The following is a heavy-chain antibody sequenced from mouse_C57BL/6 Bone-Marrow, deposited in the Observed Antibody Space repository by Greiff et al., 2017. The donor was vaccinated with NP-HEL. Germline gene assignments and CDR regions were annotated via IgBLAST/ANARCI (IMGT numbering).Heavy chain of an antibody. CDR2: LRRGGST. V-gene: IGHV2-5*01. Sequence: VQLVESGPGLVQPSQSLSITCTVSGFSLTTYGVHWVRQSPGKGLEWLGVLRRGGSTDYNAAFMSRLSLTKDNSTSQVLCKMYSLQADDTAIYYCANRAYYYGSYLAMDYWGQGTSVTVSS. D-gene: IGHD1-1*01. J-gene: IGHJ4*01. CDR3: ANRAYYYGSYLAMDY. CDR1: GFSLTTYG.